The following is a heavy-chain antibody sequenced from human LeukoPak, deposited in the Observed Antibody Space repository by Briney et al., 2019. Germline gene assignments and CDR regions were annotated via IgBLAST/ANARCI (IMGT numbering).Heavy chain of an antibody. D-gene: IGHD3-22*01. CDR2: IYTSGST. J-gene: IGHJ3*02. Sequence: SETLSLTCTVSGGSISSYYWSWIRQPPGKGLEWIGCIYTSGSTNYNPSLKSRLTISLDTSKNQFSLKLSSVTAADTAVYYCAGTFFYDSSGYPYAFDTWGQGTMVTVSS. CDR3: AGTFFYDSSGYPYAFDT. CDR1: GGSISSYY. V-gene: IGHV4-4*09.